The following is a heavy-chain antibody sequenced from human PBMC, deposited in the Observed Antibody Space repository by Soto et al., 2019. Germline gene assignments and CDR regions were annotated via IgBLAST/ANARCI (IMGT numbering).Heavy chain of an antibody. CDR2: MYSSGST. CDR1: GGTIRSSS. CDR3: AKRGREAREPGAANWLEP. V-gene: IGHV4-4*07. J-gene: IGHJ5*02. D-gene: IGHD2-2*01. Sequence: SDTLALTCTVSGGTIRSSSWNWIRQTAGKGVEWIGRMYSSGSTKYNPSLDSRVTMSLDTSRNQFSLKLTSVTAADTAVYYCAKRGREAREPGAANWLEPWGQGIRVTVS.